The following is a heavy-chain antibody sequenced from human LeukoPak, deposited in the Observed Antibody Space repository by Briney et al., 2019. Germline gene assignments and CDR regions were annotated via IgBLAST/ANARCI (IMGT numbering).Heavy chain of an antibody. V-gene: IGHV1-2*02. J-gene: IGHJ4*02. CDR3: AREELGTSKADY. D-gene: IGHD3-10*01. Sequence: DSVKVSCKASGYTFTGYYMHWVRQAPGQGLEWMGWINPNSGGTNYAQKFQGRVTMTRDASISTAYMELSRLRSDDTAVYYCAREELGTSKADYWGQGTLVTVSS. CDR2: INPNSGGT. CDR1: GYTFTGYY.